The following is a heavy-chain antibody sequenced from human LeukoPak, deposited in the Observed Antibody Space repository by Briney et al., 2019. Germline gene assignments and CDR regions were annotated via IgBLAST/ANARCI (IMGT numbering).Heavy chain of an antibody. J-gene: IGHJ5*02. CDR1: GFTFSSYS. V-gene: IGHV3-21*01. CDR3: AIPGIAAADRNWFDP. D-gene: IGHD6-13*01. CDR2: ISSSSSYI. Sequence: GGSLRLSCAASGFTFSSYSMNWVRQAPGKGLEWVSSISSSSSYIYYADSVKGRFTISRDNAKNSLYLQMNSLRAEDTAVYYCAIPGIAAADRNWFDPWGQGTLATVSS.